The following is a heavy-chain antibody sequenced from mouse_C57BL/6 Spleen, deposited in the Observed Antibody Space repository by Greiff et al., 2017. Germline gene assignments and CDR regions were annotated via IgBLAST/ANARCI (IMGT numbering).Heavy chain of an antibody. CDR2: IDPNSGGT. CDR3: ARLHYDYDGDY. Sequence: QVQLQQPGAELVKPGASVKLSCKASGYTFTSYWMHWVKQRPGRGLEWIGSIDPNSGGTKYNEKFKSKATLTVDKPSSTAYMQLSSLTSEDSAVYYCARLHYDYDGDYWGQGTTLTVSS. D-gene: IGHD2-4*01. V-gene: IGHV1-72*01. CDR1: GYTFTSYW. J-gene: IGHJ2*01.